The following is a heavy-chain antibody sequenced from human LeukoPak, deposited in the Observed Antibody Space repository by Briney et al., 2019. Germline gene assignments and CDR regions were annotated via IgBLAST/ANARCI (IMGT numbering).Heavy chain of an antibody. CDR2: INHSGST. V-gene: IGHV4-34*01. CDR1: GGSFSGYY. D-gene: IGHD3-16*02. Sequence: SETLSLTCAVYGGSFSGYYWSWIRQPPGKGLEWIGEINHSGSTNYNPSLKSRVTISVDTPKNQFSLKLSSVTAADTAVYYCASGYDYVWGSYRPTPFDYWGQGTLVTVSS. J-gene: IGHJ4*02. CDR3: ASGYDYVWGSYRPTPFDY.